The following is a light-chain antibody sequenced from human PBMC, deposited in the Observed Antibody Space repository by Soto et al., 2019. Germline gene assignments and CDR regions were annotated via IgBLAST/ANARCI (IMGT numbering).Light chain of an antibody. J-gene: IGLJ2*01. CDR1: SSDVGGYNY. Sequence: QSALTQPASVSGSPGQSITISCTGTSSDVGGYNYVSWYQQHPGKAPKLMIHDVSNRPSGVSNRFSGSKSGNTASLTISGLQAEDEADYCCSSYTSSATLDVVFGGGTKLTVL. CDR3: SSYTSSATLDVV. CDR2: DVS. V-gene: IGLV2-14*01.